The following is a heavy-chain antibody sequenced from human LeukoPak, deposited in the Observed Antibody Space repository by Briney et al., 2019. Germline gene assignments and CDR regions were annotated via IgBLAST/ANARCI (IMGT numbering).Heavy chain of an antibody. J-gene: IGHJ3*02. V-gene: IGHV3-23*01. CDR2: ISGSGDNT. D-gene: IGHD2/OR15-2a*01. CDR3: AKNIELWPPGAFDI. Sequence: GGSLRLSCAASGFTFNNYAMTWVRQAPGKGLEWVSAISGSGDNTDYADSVKGRFTISRDNSKNTLYLQMNSLRAEDTAVYYCAKNIELWPPGAFDIWGQGTMVTVSS. CDR1: GFTFNNYA.